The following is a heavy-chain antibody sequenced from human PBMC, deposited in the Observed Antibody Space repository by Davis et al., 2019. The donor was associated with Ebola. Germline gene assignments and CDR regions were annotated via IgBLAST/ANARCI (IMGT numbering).Heavy chain of an antibody. V-gene: IGHV1-18*01. CDR3: ARGLRSSSPHWFDP. Sequence: ASVKVSCKASGYTFTSYGISWVRQAPGQGLEWMGWISAYNGNTNYAQKLQGRVTMTTDTSTSTAYMELSSLRSEDTAVYYCARGLRSSSPHWFDPWGQGTLVTVSS. D-gene: IGHD6-13*01. J-gene: IGHJ5*02. CDR2: ISAYNGNT. CDR1: GYTFTSYG.